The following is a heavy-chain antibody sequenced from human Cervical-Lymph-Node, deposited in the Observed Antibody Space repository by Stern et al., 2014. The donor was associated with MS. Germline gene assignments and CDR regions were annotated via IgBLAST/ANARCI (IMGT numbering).Heavy chain of an antibody. CDR2: ISPNSGGT. CDR3: AREGLKYFQH. Sequence: QVQLVQSGAEVKKPGASVKLSCKASGYTFTGSYMHWVRQAPGQGLEWMGWISPNSGGTNYAQEFQGRVTMTRDTSISTAYMELSRLRSDDTAVYYCAREGLKYFQHWGQGTLVSVSS. CDR1: GYTFTGSY. J-gene: IGHJ1*01. V-gene: IGHV1-2*02.